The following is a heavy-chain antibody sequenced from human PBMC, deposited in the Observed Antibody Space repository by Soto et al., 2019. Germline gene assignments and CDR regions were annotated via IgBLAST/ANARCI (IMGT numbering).Heavy chain of an antibody. D-gene: IGHD5-18*01. J-gene: IGHJ4*02. CDR2: ISYDGSNK. CDR3: AKDSYSYGWRRFDY. V-gene: IGHV3-30*18. Sequence: QVHLVESGGGVVKPGRSLRLSCAASGFTFSSYGMHWVRQAPGKGLEWVAIISYDGSNKYYADSVKGRFTISRDNSKNTLYPQMNSLRVEDTAVYYCAKDSYSYGWRRFDYWGQGTLVTVSP. CDR1: GFTFSSYG.